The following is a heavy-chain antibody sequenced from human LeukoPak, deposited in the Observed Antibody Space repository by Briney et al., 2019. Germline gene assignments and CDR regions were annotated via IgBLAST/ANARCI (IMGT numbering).Heavy chain of an antibody. V-gene: IGHV4-34*01. CDR3: ARRLGYCSSTSCYRGYYFDY. CDR2: INHSGST. Sequence: ASETLSLTCAVYGGSFSGYYWSWIRQPPGKGLEWIGEINHSGSTNYNPSLKSRVTISVDTSKNQFSLKLSSVTAADTAVYYCARRLGYCSSTSCYRGYYFDYWGQGTLVTVSS. CDR1: GGSFSGYY. D-gene: IGHD2-2*02. J-gene: IGHJ4*02.